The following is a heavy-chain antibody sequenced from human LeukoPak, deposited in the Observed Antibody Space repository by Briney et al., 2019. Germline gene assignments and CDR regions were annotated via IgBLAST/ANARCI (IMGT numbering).Heavy chain of an antibody. D-gene: IGHD6-19*01. CDR3: ARGQWLVPEYFQH. CDR2: IIPIFGTA. CDR1: GGTFSSYA. J-gene: IGHJ1*01. Sequence: GASVKVSCKASGGTFSSYAISWVRQAPGQGLEWMGRIIPIFGTANYAQEFQGRVTITADKSTSTAYMELSSLRSEDTAVYYCARGQWLVPEYFQHWGQGTLVTVSS. V-gene: IGHV1-69*06.